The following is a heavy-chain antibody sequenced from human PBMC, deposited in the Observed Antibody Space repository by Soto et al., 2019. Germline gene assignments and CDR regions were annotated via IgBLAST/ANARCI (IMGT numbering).Heavy chain of an antibody. Sequence: QVQLVESWGGLVKPGGSLRLSCAASGFSFRDYYMSWIRQAPGKGLEWVAYISSDSSYKNSAGSVRGRFTISRDNAKSSLYLQMNSLRAEDTAVYFCARCLPGAPYDRSFDYWGQGTPVTVSS. D-gene: IGHD3-22*01. CDR2: ISSDSSYK. CDR1: GFSFRDYY. V-gene: IGHV3-11*05. J-gene: IGHJ4*02. CDR3: ARCLPGAPYDRSFDY.